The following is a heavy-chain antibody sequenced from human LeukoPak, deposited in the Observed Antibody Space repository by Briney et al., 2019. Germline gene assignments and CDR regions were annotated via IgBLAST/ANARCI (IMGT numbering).Heavy chain of an antibody. D-gene: IGHD5-12*01. CDR1: GGSISSSSYY. CDR2: IYYSGST. J-gene: IGHJ6*02. V-gene: IGHV4-39*07. Sequence: SETLSLTCTVSGGSISSSSYYWGWIRQPPGKGLGWIGSIYYSGSTYYDPSLKSRVTISVDTSKNQFSLKLSCVTAADTAVYYCARDESGYEYDYYYYYGMDVWGQGTTVTVSS. CDR3: ARDESGYEYDYYYYYGMDV.